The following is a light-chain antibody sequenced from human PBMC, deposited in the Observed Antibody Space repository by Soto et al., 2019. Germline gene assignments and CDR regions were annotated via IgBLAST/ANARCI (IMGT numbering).Light chain of an antibody. V-gene: IGLV2-14*01. J-gene: IGLJ1*01. CDR2: EVS. Sequence: QSALTQPASVSGSPGQSITISCTGTSSDVGGYNYVYWYQQHPGKAPKLMIYEVSNRPSGVSNRFSGSKSGNTASLTISGLQAEDEADYYCSSYTTANTYVFGTGTKVTVL. CDR1: SSDVGGYNY. CDR3: SSYTTANTYV.